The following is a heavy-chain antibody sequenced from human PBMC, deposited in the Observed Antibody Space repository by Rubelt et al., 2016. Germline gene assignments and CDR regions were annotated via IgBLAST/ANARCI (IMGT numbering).Heavy chain of an antibody. V-gene: IGHV3-30*18. CDR2: ISYDGSNK. CDR3: TKSRLGNHDFWSGFDY. D-gene: IGHD3-3*01. Sequence: VQLLESGGGLVQPGGSLRLSCAASGFTFSSYAMSWVRQAPGKGLEWVAVISYDGSNKYYADSVKGRFTISRDNSKNTLFLQMNGLRPNDTAMYYCTKSRLGNHDFWSGFDYWGQGTLVTVSS. J-gene: IGHJ4*02. CDR1: GFTFSSYA.